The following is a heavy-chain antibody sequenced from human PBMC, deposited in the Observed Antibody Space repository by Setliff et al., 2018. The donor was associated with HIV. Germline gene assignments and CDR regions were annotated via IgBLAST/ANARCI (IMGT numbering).Heavy chain of an antibody. CDR1: GASISNSNSY. J-gene: IGHJ6*03. Sequence: TLSLTCTVYGASISNSNSYWGWIRQPPGKGLEWIGYIYYSGSTYYNPSLKSRVTISVDTSKNQFSLKLSSVTAADTAVYYCAREDFWSGDQDYYYMDVWGKGTTVTVSS. V-gene: IGHV4-31*02. CDR3: AREDFWSGDQDYYYMDV. D-gene: IGHD3-3*01. CDR2: IYYSGST.